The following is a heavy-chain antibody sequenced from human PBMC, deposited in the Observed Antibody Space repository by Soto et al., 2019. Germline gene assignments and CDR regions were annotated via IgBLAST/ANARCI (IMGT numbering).Heavy chain of an antibody. Sequence: GGSLRLSCAASGFTFSSYSMNWVRQAPGKGLEWVSSISSSSSYIYYADSVNGRFTISRDNAKISLYLQMNSLRAEDTAVYYCARDQGDAFDIWGQGTMVTVSS. CDR2: ISSSSSYI. V-gene: IGHV3-21*01. CDR3: ARDQGDAFDI. J-gene: IGHJ3*02. CDR1: GFTFSSYS.